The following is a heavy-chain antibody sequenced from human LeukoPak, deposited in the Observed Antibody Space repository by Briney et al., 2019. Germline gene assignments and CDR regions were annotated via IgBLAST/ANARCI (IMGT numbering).Heavy chain of an antibody. CDR2: IIPILGIA. J-gene: IGHJ4*02. V-gene: IGHV1-69*04. CDR3: ARDPYYYDSSGYYSFDY. Sequence: ASVKVSCKASGGAFSSYAISWVRQAPGQGLEWMGRIIPILGIANYAQKFQGRVTITADKSTSTAYMELRSLRSDDTAVYYCARDPYYYDSSGYYSFDYWGQGTLVTVSS. CDR1: GGAFSSYA. D-gene: IGHD3-22*01.